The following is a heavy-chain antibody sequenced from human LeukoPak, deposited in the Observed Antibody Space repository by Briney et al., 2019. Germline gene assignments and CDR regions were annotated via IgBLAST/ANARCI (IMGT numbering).Heavy chain of an antibody. J-gene: IGHJ4*02. CDR3: ARDGEYYDSSGSYFDY. CDR1: GYTFTTYY. CDR2: LNPSSGST. Sequence: ASVKVSCKASGYTFTTYYMHWVRQAPGQGLEWMGILNPSSGSTSYAQRFQGRVTMTRDTSTGTFYMELRSLKSEDTAVYYCARDGEYYDSSGSYFDYWGQGTAVTVSS. V-gene: IGHV1-46*01. D-gene: IGHD3-22*01.